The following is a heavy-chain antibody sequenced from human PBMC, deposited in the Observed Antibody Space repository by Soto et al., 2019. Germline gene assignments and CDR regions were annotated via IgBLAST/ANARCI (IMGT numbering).Heavy chain of an antibody. J-gene: IGHJ4*02. CDR2: IWFDGSNK. CDR1: GFTFSSYG. Sequence: GGSLRLSCAASGFTFSSYGMHWVRQAPGKGLEWVAVIWFDGSNKFYADSVKGRFTISGDNSKNTVSLQMNSLRGEDSAAYYCATTGPYWGQGTLVTVSS. V-gene: IGHV3-33*01. CDR3: ATTGPY.